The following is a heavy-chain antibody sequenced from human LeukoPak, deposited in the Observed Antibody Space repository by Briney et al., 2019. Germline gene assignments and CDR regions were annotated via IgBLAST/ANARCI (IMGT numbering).Heavy chain of an antibody. V-gene: IGHV3-21*01. CDR2: ISTSSRYI. J-gene: IGHJ4*02. CDR1: RFTFSGDR. Sequence: PGGSLRLSCAASRFTFSGDRMNWVRQAPGKGLEWVSSISTSSRYIYYADSVKGRFTISRDNAKHSLYLQMNSLRAEDTAVYYCASDYGVFDLHWGQGALVTVSS. D-gene: IGHD5/OR15-5a*01. CDR3: ASDYGVFDLH.